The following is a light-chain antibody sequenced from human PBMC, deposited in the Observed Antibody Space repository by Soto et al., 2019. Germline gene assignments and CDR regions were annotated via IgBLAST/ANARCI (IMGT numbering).Light chain of an antibody. CDR2: DNN. CDR1: SSNTGADYD. J-gene: IGLJ2*01. CDR3: QSYDSSLSNLVV. V-gene: IGLV1-40*01. Sequence: QSVLTQPPSVSGAPGQRVTISCTGSSSNTGADYDVHWYQHLPGSAPKLLIYDNNIRPSGVPDRFSGSKSGTSVSLAITGLQAEDEGDYYCQSYDSSLSNLVVFGGGTKVTVL.